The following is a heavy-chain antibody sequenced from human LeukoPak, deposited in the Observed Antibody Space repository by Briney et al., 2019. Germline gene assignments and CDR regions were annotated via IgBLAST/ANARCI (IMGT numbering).Heavy chain of an antibody. D-gene: IGHD4-17*01. CDR3: ASDIYGDYGHDY. Sequence: PSQTLSLTCTVSGGSISSGSYYWSWIRQPPGKGLEWIGSIYHSGSTYYNPSLKSRVTISVDTSKNQFSLKLSSVTAADTAVYYCASDIYGDYGHDYWGQGTLVTVSS. CDR1: GGSISSGSYY. CDR2: IYHSGST. J-gene: IGHJ4*02. V-gene: IGHV4-39*07.